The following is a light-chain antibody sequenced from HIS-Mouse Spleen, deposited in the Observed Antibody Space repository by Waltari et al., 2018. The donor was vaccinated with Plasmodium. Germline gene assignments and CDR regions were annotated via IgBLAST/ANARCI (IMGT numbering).Light chain of an antibody. J-gene: IGLJ3*02. CDR2: EES. CDR1: ALPKKY. V-gene: IGLV3-10*01. CDR3: YSTDSSGNHRV. Sequence: SYELTQPPSVSVSPGQTARITCSGDALPKKYAYWYQQKSGQAPVLVIYEESKRTSGSPGRFSGSSSGTMATLTISGAQVEDEADYYCYSTDSSGNHRVFGGGTKLTVL.